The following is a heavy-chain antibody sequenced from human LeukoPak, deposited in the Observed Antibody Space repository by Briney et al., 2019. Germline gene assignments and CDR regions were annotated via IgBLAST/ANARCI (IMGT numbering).Heavy chain of an antibody. CDR3: ARDRELGY. V-gene: IGHV4-59*01. D-gene: IGHD3-10*01. J-gene: IGHJ4*02. CDR2: IYNSGST. CDR1: GDSISIYY. Sequence: SQTLSLTRSVSGDSISIYYWSWIRQPPGKGLEWIGYIYNSGSTNYNPSLKSRVTISVDTSKNQFSLKLTSVTAADTAVYYCARDRELGYWGQGTLVTVSS.